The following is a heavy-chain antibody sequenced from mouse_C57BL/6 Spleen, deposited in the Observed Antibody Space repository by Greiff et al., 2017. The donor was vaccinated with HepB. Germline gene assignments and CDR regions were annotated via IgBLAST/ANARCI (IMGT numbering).Heavy chain of an antibody. CDR2: ISDGGSYT. Sequence: EVMLVESGGGLVKPGGSLKLSCAASGFTFSSYAMSWVRQTPEKRLEWVATISDGGSYTYYPDNVKGRFTISRDNAKNNLYLQMSHLKSEDTAMYYCARVYGYDVGFAYWGQGTLVTVSA. CDR1: GFTFSSYA. J-gene: IGHJ3*01. CDR3: ARVYGYDVGFAY. V-gene: IGHV5-4*03. D-gene: IGHD2-2*01.